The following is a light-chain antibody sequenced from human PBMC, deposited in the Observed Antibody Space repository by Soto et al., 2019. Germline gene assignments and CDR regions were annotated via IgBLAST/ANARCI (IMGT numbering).Light chain of an antibody. CDR2: GAS. J-gene: IGKJ1*01. Sequence: DIVLIQNTGTLSLSPGERATLSCRASQSVRSSYLAWYQQKPGQAPRLLIYGASSRATGFPDRFSGSGSGTDFTLTISRLEPEDFAVYYCQQYGSSRTFGQGTKVDIK. CDR1: QSVRSSY. CDR3: QQYGSSRT. V-gene: IGKV3-20*01.